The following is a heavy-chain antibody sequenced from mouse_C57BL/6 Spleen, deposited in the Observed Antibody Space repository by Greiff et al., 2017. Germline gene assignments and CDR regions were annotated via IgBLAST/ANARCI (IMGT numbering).Heavy chain of an antibody. Sequence: EVQLQQSGGDLVKPGGSLKLSCAASGFTFSSYGMSWVRQTPDKRLEWVATISSGGSYTYYPDSVKGRFTISRDNAKNTLYLQMSSLKSEDTAMYYCARYDYDAPYWYFDVWGTGTTVTVSS. CDR3: ARYDYDAPYWYFDV. V-gene: IGHV5-6*01. CDR1: GFTFSSYG. J-gene: IGHJ1*03. D-gene: IGHD2-4*01. CDR2: ISSGGSYT.